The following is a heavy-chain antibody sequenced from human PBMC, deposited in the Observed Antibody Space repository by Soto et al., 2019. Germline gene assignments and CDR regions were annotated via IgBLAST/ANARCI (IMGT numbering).Heavy chain of an antibody. D-gene: IGHD2-2*02. CDR3: ARESPSYTVWYAFDI. Sequence: SETLSLTCTVSGGSISSYFCSWIRQPAGKGLEWIVRIYTSGSTNYNPSLKSRVTMSVDTSKNQFSLKLSSVTAADTAVYDCARESPSYTVWYAFDIGGQGTMVTVSS. CDR1: GGSISSYF. V-gene: IGHV4-4*07. J-gene: IGHJ3*02. CDR2: IYTSGST.